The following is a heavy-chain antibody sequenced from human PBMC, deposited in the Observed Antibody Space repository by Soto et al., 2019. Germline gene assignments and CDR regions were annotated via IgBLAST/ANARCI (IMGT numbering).Heavy chain of an antibody. Sequence: EVQMLESGGALVQPGGSLRLSCAASGFTFSNFAMSWVRQAPGRGPEWVSGISSSGGSAYYADSVKGRFTISRDHYTNTLALQMNSLRTADTALYYCAKDPYGDYGGGFGMWGQGTMVIVSS. J-gene: IGHJ3*02. CDR2: ISSSGGSA. V-gene: IGHV3-23*01. CDR1: GFTFSNFA. CDR3: AKDPYGDYGGGFGM. D-gene: IGHD4-17*01.